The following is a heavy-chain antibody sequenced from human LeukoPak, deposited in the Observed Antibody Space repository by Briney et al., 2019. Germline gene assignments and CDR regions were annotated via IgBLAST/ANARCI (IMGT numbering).Heavy chain of an antibody. CDR3: ARQGRSYFNPNTGWFDP. J-gene: IGHJ5*02. Sequence: GGSLRLSCAASGFSFRRYSMNWVRQAPGKGLEWVSSLSSTSSDKRYAESVTGRFTISRDNPKNSVFLQMNSLRVEDTAVYYCARQGRSYFNPNTGWFDPWGQGTLVIVSS. D-gene: IGHD2/OR15-2a*01. CDR1: GFSFRRYS. CDR2: LSSTSSDK. V-gene: IGHV3-21*06.